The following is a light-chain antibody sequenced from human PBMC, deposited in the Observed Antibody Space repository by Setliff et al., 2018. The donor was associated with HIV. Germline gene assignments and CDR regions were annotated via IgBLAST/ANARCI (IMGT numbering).Light chain of an antibody. J-gene: IGLJ1*01. Sequence: QSALTQPASVSGSPGQSITISCTGTSNDVGRYDLVSWYQQHPARAPKLIIYQATRWPSGVSNRFSGSKSGSVASLTISGLQAEDEADYYCCSNTGSNTFVFGTGTKVTVL. V-gene: IGLV2-23*01. CDR2: QAT. CDR3: CSNTGSNTFV. CDR1: SNDVGRYDL.